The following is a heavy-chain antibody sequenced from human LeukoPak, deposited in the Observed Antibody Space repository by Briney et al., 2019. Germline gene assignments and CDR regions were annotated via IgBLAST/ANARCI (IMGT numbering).Heavy chain of an antibody. CDR2: IKYDDSEK. J-gene: IGHJ4*02. D-gene: IGHD6-19*01. V-gene: IGHV3-30*18. Sequence: GGSLRLSCAASGFTFSSAGMHGVRQAPGKGLEWVAVIKYDDSEKHYADSARGRFTISRDISKNTVHLQMNSLRLEDTALYYCVKEQTYGWYRVADYWGQGTLVTVSS. CDR3: VKEQTYGWYRVADY. CDR1: GFTFSSAG.